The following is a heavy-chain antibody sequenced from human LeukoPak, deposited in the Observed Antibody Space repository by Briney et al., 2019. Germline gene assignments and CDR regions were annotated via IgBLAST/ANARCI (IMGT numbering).Heavy chain of an antibody. D-gene: IGHD5-18*01. Sequence: SETLSLTCTVPGGSITSYYWSWIRQPPGKGLEWIGYIYYSGSTNYSPSLKSRVTISVDTSKNQFSLKLSSVTAADTAVYYCARLKRGYSYGLPDSWGQGTLVTVSS. CDR3: ARLKRGYSYGLPDS. J-gene: IGHJ4*02. CDR2: IYYSGST. CDR1: GGSITSYY. V-gene: IGHV4-59*01.